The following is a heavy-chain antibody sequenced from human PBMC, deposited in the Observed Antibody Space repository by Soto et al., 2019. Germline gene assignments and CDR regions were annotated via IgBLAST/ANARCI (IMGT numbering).Heavy chain of an antibody. D-gene: IGHD1-26*01. Sequence: QVQLVQSGAEVKKPGSSVKVSCKASGGTFSTYAISWVRQAPGQGLEWMRGVIPIFGTSTYAQNFQGRVTITADESTSTAYMELSRLRSEDTAVYYCARVRVVGATRLYYHYGLDVWGQGTTVTVSS. CDR1: GGTFSTYA. CDR3: ARVRVVGATRLYYHYGLDV. CDR2: VIPIFGTS. V-gene: IGHV1-69*01. J-gene: IGHJ6*02.